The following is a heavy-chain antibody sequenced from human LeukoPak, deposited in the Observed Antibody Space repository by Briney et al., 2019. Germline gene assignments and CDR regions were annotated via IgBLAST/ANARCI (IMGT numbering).Heavy chain of an antibody. J-gene: IGHJ4*02. Sequence: GGSLRLSCAASGFTFSSYAMSWVRQAPGKGLEWVSAISGSGGSTYYADSVKGRFTTSRDNSKNTLYLQMNSLRAEDTAVYYCAKARYSSSWAFDYWGQGTLVTVSS. CDR2: ISGSGGST. CDR1: GFTFSSYA. D-gene: IGHD6-13*01. CDR3: AKARYSSSWAFDY. V-gene: IGHV3-23*01.